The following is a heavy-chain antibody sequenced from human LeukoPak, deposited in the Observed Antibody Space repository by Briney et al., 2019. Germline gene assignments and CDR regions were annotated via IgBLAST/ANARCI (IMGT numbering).Heavy chain of an antibody. CDR1: GFTFSSYW. J-gene: IGHJ4*02. CDR3: AKLISPYDY. Sequence: GGSLRLSCAASGFTFSSYWMTWVRQAPGKGLEWVAFIRYDGNNKYYADSVKGRFTISRDNSKNTLYLQMNSLRAEDTAVYYCAKLISPYDYWGQGTLVLVSS. V-gene: IGHV3-30*02. CDR2: IRYDGNNK.